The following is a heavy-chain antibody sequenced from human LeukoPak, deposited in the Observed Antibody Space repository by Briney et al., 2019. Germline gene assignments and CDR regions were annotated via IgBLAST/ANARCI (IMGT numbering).Heavy chain of an antibody. D-gene: IGHD1-26*01. CDR3: ATGIVGATRSGYYFDY. CDR1: EYTLTELS. Sequence: ASVKVSCKVSEYTLTELSMHWVRQAPGKGLEWMGGSDPEDGETIYAQKFQGRVTMTEDTSTDTAYMELSSLRSEDTAVYYCATGIVGATRSGYYFDYWGQGTLVTVSS. V-gene: IGHV1-24*01. J-gene: IGHJ4*02. CDR2: SDPEDGET.